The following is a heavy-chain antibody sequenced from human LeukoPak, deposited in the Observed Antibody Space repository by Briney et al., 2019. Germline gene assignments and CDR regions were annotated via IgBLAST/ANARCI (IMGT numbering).Heavy chain of an antibody. J-gene: IGHJ4*02. CDR2: IYSVGST. V-gene: IGHV4-39*01. CDR1: GGSISSTTYY. CDR3: ATMGWGSGGGGSSDY. Sequence: PSETLSLTCTVSGGSISSTTYYWGWIRQPPGKGLEWIGSIYSVGSTEYNPSLKSRVTISVDTSKNQFSLRLTSVTAADTAVYYCATMGWGSGGGGSSDYWGQGTLVTVSS. D-gene: IGHD3-10*01.